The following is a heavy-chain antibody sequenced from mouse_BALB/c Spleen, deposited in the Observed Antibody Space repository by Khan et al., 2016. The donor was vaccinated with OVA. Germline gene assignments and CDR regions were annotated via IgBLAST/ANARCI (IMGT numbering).Heavy chain of an antibody. V-gene: IGHV1S82*01. D-gene: IGHD1-2*01. CDR1: GYSFSSYW. J-gene: IGHJ3*01. CDR2: IHPSDSET. Sequence: QVQLKQSGAELVRPGASVKLSCKASGYSFSSYWMNWVKQRPGQGLEWIGMIHPSDSETRLNQKFKDKATLTVDKSSSTAYMQLSSPTSEDYAVYFCARREFITAAWEGPWFAYWGQGTLVTVSA. CDR3: ARREFITAAWEGPWFAY.